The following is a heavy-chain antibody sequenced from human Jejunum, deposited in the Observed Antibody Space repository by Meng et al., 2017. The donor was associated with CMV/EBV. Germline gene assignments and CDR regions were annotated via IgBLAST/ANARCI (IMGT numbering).Heavy chain of an antibody. V-gene: IGHV3-66*02. CDR2: VFRGGGT. CDR3: VPDIVIVPVSY. D-gene: IGHD2-2*01. J-gene: IGHJ4*02. CDR1: GFTVSGDY. Sequence: SCVVSGFTVSGDYMTWVRQAPGKGLEWVSAVFRGGGTTYADSVKGRFTVSSDNSKNTVFLQMNSLRTDDTAQYYCVPDIVIVPVSYWGQGTLVTVSS.